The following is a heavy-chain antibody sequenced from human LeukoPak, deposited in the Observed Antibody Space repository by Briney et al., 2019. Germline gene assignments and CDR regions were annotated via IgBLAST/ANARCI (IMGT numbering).Heavy chain of an antibody. CDR2: ITTYNGDK. Sequence: GASVKVSCKASGYTLSGYGISWLRQAPGQGLEWVGRITTYNGDKKYSEKFQGRITMTTDTSTSTYYIELRSLRSDDTAIYYCARDCSNGVCYPRDYWGQGTLVIVST. CDR3: ARDCSNGVCYPRDY. V-gene: IGHV1-18*01. D-gene: IGHD2-8*01. CDR1: GYTLSGYG. J-gene: IGHJ4*02.